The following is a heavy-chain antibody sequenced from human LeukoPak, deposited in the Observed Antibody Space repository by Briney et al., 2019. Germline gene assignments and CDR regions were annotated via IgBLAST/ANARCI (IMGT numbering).Heavy chain of an antibody. V-gene: IGHV3-30*03. CDR1: GFTFSSYS. D-gene: IGHD1-1*01. J-gene: IGHJ4*02. Sequence: WGSLRLSCAASGFTFSSYSMHWVRQAPGKGLEWVAVISYDGRNTYSADSVKGRFTISRDNSKSTMYLQMNSLRAEDTAIYFCARDKGTRALDYWGQGVLVTVSS. CDR2: ISYDGRNT. CDR3: ARDKGTRALDY.